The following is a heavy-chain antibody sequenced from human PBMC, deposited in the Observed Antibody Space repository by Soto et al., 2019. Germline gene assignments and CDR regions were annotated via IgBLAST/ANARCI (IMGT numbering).Heavy chain of an antibody. CDR2: IGTLFDT. CDR3: VXGRSNDFGSSPPPKFDP. CDR1: GFTFSTYD. V-gene: IGHV3-13*01. D-gene: IGHD3-10*01. Sequence: HPGGSLRLSCVASGFTFSTYDMHWVRQVTGKGLEWVSAIGTLFDTYYAGSVKGRFTISREDAKNSLFLQMNSLRAGDTAVYYCVXGRSNDFGSSPPPKFDPWGRGTLVTVSS. J-gene: IGHJ5*02.